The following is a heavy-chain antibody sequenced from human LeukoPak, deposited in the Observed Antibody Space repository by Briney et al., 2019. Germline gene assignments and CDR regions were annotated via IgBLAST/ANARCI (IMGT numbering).Heavy chain of an antibody. J-gene: IGHJ3*02. CDR3: AREANGYDSSGYGGGVGAFDI. Sequence: SETLSLTCTVSGYSISSGYYWGWIRRPPGKGLEWIGSIYHSGSTYYNPSLKSRVTISVDTSKNQFSLKLSSVTAADTAVYYCAREANGYDSSGYGGGVGAFDIWGQGTMVTVSS. V-gene: IGHV4-38-2*02. CDR1: GYSISSGYY. D-gene: IGHD3-22*01. CDR2: IYHSGST.